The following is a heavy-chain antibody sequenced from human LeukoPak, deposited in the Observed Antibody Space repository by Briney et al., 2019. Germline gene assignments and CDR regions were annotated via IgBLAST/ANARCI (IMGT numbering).Heavy chain of an antibody. CDR1: GGSISSYY. CDR3: ARDRGSSWTNWFDP. V-gene: IGHV4-59*01. Sequence: SETLSLTCTVSGGSISSYYWSWIRQPPGKGLEWIAFVYYTGTTNYNPSLKSRATISVDTSKNQFSLKLSSVTAADTAVYYCARDRGSSWTNWFDPWGQGTLVTVSS. CDR2: VYYTGTT. D-gene: IGHD6-13*01. J-gene: IGHJ5*02.